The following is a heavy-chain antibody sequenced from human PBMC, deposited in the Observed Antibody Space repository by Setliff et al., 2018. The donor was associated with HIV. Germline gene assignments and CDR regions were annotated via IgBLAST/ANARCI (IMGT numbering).Heavy chain of an antibody. CDR2: IYTSGSV. CDR3: VGGGYSSPNWFDP. J-gene: IGHJ5*02. V-gene: IGHV4-4*09. D-gene: IGHD6-13*01. Sequence: SETLSLTCTVSGGSISSYYWSWIRQPPGKGLEWIGYIYTSGSVNYNPSLNSRVTISVDTSKNQFSLKVNSVTAADTAVYYCVGGGYSSPNWFDPWGQGTLVTVSS. CDR1: GGSISSYY.